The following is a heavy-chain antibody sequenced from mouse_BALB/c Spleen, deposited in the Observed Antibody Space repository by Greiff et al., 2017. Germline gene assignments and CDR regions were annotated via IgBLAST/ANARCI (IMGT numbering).Heavy chain of an antibody. Sequence: VQLQQSGPELVKPGASVKIPCKASGYTFTDYNTDWVKQSHGKSLEWIGDINPNNGGTIYNQKFKGKATLTVDKSSSTAYMELRSLTSEDTAVYYCARLGTARATFDYWGQGTTLAVSS. CDR2: INPNNGGT. CDR3: ARLGTARATFDY. CDR1: GYTFTDYN. D-gene: IGHD3-2*01. V-gene: IGHV1-18*01. J-gene: IGHJ2*01.